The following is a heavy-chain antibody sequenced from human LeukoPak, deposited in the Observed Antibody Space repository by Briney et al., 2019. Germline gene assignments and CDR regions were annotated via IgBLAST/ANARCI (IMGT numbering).Heavy chain of an antibody. D-gene: IGHD5-24*01. Sequence: SETLSLTCSLSGDSLRTNNYFWAWIRQPPGMGLEWIGSISYNGITYYNPFLTSRAVVSVDTSKNQFSLNLNSVTAADTAVYYCARRNGHTWDVGNWFDPWGQGTLITVSS. CDR1: GDSLRTNNYF. V-gene: IGHV4-39*01. J-gene: IGHJ5*02. CDR3: ARRNGHTWDVGNWFDP. CDR2: ISYNGIT.